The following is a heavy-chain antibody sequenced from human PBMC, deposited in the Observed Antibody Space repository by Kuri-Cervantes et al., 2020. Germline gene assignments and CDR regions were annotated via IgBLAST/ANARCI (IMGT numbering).Heavy chain of an antibody. V-gene: IGHV4-59*01. J-gene: IGHJ6*03. CDR3: ARDLRATSAATSAGYYYYYYMDV. CDR2: IYYSGST. Sequence: ESLKISCTVSGGSISSYYWSWIRQPPGKGLEWIGYIYYSGSTNYNPSLKSRVTISVDTSKNQFSLKVTSVTAADTAIYYCARDLRATSAATSAGYYYYYYMDVWGKGTTVTVSS. CDR1: GGSISSYY. D-gene: IGHD2-2*01.